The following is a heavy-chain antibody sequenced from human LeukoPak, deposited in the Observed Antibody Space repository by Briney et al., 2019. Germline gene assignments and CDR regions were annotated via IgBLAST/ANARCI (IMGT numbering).Heavy chain of an antibody. V-gene: IGHV3-11*04. J-gene: IGHJ4*02. CDR3: ARDVDTAMVIVPYYFDY. Sequence: GESLRLSCAASGFTFSDYYMSWIRQAPGKGLEWVSYISSSGSTIYYADSVKGRFTISRDNAKNSLYLQMNSLRAEDTAVYYCARDVDTAMVIVPYYFDYWGQGTLVTVSS. CDR1: GFTFSDYY. CDR2: ISSSGSTI. D-gene: IGHD5-18*01.